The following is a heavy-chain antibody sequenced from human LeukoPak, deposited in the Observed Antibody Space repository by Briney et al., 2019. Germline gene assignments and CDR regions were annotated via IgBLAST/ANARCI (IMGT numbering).Heavy chain of an antibody. CDR1: GFTFSSYW. Sequence: GGSLRLSCAASGFTFSSYWMHWVRQAPGKGLEWVAFIRYDGSNKYYADSVKGRFTISRDNSENTLYVQMNSLRAEDTAVYYCAKGEGWQQPYYYYMDVWGKGTTVTISS. D-gene: IGHD6-13*01. CDR2: IRYDGSNK. J-gene: IGHJ6*03. CDR3: AKGEGWQQPYYYYMDV. V-gene: IGHV3-30*02.